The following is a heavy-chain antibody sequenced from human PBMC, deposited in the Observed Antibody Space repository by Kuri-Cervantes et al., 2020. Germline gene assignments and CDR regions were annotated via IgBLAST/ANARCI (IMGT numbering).Heavy chain of an antibody. V-gene: IGHV1-69*13. CDR1: GGTFSSYT. D-gene: IGHD4-17*01. J-gene: IGHJ6*02. Sequence: SVKVSCKASGGTFSSYTISWVRQAPGQGLEWMGGIIPIFGTANYAQKFQGRVTITADESTSTAYMELSSQRSEDPAVYYCATLKLRCSTVTTSYYYYGMDVWGQGTTVTVSS. CDR3: ATLKLRCSTVTTSYYYYGMDV. CDR2: IIPIFGTA.